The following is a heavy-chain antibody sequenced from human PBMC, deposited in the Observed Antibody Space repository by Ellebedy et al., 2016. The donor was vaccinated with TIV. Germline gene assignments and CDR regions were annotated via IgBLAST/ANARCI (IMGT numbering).Heavy chain of an antibody. Sequence: GESLKISXAASGFTFSSYWLHWVRQAPGKGLVWVSRMNNDGSTTNYADSVRGRFTISRDNAKNTLYLKMNTLRAEDTAVYYGARDGAWFGDLAFDYWGQGTLVTVSS. V-gene: IGHV3-74*01. CDR2: MNNDGSTT. J-gene: IGHJ4*02. CDR1: GFTFSSYW. D-gene: IGHD3-10*01. CDR3: ARDGAWFGDLAFDY.